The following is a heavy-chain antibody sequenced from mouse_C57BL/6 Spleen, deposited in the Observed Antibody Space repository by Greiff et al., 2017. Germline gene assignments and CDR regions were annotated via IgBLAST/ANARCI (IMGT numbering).Heavy chain of an antibody. J-gene: IGHJ4*01. CDR2: ISSGSSTI. CDR1: GFNFSDYG. D-gene: IGHD1-1*01. V-gene: IGHV5-17*01. CDR3: ARRGTVVDYYAMDY. Sequence: EVQRVESGGGLVKPGGSLKLSCAASGFNFSDYGMHWVRQAPETGLEWVAYISSGSSTIYYADTVKGRCTISRDNAKNTLFLQMTSLRSEDTAMYYCARRGTVVDYYAMDYWGQGTSVTVSS.